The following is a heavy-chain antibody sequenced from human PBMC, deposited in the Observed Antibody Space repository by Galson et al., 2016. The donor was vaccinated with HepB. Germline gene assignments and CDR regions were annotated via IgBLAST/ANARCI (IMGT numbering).Heavy chain of an antibody. CDR1: GFIVTGTY. D-gene: IGHD4-17*01. V-gene: IGHV3-66*01. J-gene: IGHJ5*02. CDR3: ARDVRDSYGDYENAGYDA. Sequence: SLRLSCAASGFIVTGTYMTWVRQAAGRGLEWVGVMYSDGRTYYADSVKGRFSISRDDSKNTMFLQMSSLRAEDTALYYCARDVRDSYGDYENAGYDAWGQGTLVTVSS. CDR2: MYSDGRT.